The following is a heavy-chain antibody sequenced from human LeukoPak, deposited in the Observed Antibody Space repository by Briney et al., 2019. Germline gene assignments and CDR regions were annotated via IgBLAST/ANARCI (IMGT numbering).Heavy chain of an antibody. Sequence: GGSLRLSCAASGFTVNKNYMSWVRQAPGKGLEWVSIIYASGATYYADSVKGRLTISRDNSKNTLYLQMNSLRAEDTAVYYCAKDVVWGRGTLVTVSS. J-gene: IGHJ4*02. D-gene: IGHD2-15*01. CDR3: AKDVV. V-gene: IGHV3-66*01. CDR1: GFTVNKNY. CDR2: IYASGAT.